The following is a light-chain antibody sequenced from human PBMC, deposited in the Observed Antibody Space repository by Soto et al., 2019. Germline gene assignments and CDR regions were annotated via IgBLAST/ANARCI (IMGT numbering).Light chain of an antibody. CDR3: QQYGSSPPIT. Sequence: EIVLTQSPGPLSLSPGERATLSCRASKSVSSSYLAWYQQKPGQAPRLLIYGASSRATGIPDRFSGSGSGTDFALTISRLEPEDFAVYYCQQYGSSPPITFGQGTRLEIK. V-gene: IGKV3-20*01. J-gene: IGKJ5*01. CDR2: GAS. CDR1: KSVSSSY.